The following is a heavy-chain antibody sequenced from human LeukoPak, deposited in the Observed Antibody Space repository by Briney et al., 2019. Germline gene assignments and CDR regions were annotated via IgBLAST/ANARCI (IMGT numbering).Heavy chain of an antibody. Sequence: SETLSLTCAVYGGSFSGYYWSWIRQPPGKGLEWIGEINHSGSTNYNPSLKSRVTISVDTSKNQFSLKLSSVTAADTAVYYCARTGVASPLDYYYYMDVWGKGTTVTVSS. CDR2: INHSGST. J-gene: IGHJ6*03. V-gene: IGHV4-34*01. CDR1: GGSFSGYY. CDR3: ARTGVASPLDYYYYMDV. D-gene: IGHD3-3*01.